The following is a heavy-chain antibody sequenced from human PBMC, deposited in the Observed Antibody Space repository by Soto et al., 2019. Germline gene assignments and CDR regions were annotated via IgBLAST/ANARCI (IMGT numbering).Heavy chain of an antibody. Sequence: EVQLVESGGGLVQPGGSLRLSCGASGFTFSNYWMHWVRQAPGKGLVWVSRINGDGSSISYADSVKGRFTISRDNAKKPRYLQMNALVGEDTAMYLCVGGDWNYGGLYYWGRGTRVSVSS. D-gene: IGHD1-7*01. V-gene: IGHV3-74*01. CDR3: VGGDWNYGGLYY. CDR1: GFTFSNYW. J-gene: IGHJ4*02. CDR2: INGDGSSI.